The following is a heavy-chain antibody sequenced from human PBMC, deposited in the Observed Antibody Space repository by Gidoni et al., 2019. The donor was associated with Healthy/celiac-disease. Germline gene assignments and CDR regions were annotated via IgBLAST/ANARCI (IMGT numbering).Heavy chain of an antibody. Sequence: QVQLVESGGGVVQPGRSLRLSCAASGFTFRRYGMPWVRQAPGKGLEWVAVIWYDGSNKYYADSVKVRFTISRDNSKNTLYLQMNSLRAEDTAVYYCARATAYYDSSGYYYGDAFDIWGQGTMVTVSS. CDR3: ARATAYYDSSGYYYGDAFDI. CDR1: GFTFRRYG. V-gene: IGHV3-33*08. CDR2: IWYDGSNK. D-gene: IGHD3-22*01. J-gene: IGHJ3*02.